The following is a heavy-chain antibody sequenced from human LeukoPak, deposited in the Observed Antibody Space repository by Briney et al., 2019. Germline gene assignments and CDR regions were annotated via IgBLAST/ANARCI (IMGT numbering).Heavy chain of an antibody. CDR3: ARGRSGWYHTFDY. CDR1: GFTFTSAW. V-gene: IGHV3-21*01. D-gene: IGHD6-19*01. Sequence: GGSLRLSCAASGFTFTSAWMNWVRQASGKGLEWVSSITSSSSYIYYADSVKGRFTISRDNAKTSLYLQMNSLRAEDTAVYYCARGRSGWYHTFDYWGQATLVTVYS. J-gene: IGHJ4*02. CDR2: ITSSSSYI.